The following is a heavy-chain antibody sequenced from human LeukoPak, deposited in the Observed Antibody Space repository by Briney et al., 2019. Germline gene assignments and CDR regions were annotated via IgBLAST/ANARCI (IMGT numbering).Heavy chain of an antibody. D-gene: IGHD2-15*01. CDR2: ISGSGGST. V-gene: IGHV3-23*01. Sequence: GGSLRLSCAASGFTFSSYAMSWVRQAPGKGLEWVSGISGSGGSTYYADSVKGRFTISRDTSKITLSLQMNSLRAEDAAVYYCARRYCRGVSCYSAIDYWGQGTLVTVSS. CDR1: GFTFSSYA. CDR3: ARRYCRGVSCYSAIDY. J-gene: IGHJ4*02.